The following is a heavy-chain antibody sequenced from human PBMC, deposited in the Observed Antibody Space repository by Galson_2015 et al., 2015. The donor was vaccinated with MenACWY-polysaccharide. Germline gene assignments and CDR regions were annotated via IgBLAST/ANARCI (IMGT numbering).Heavy chain of an antibody. J-gene: IGHJ4*02. CDR1: GGSFTNYF. CDR3: ARAWSSGYYSDY. V-gene: IGHV4-34*01. D-gene: IGHD3-22*01. CDR2: INHAGRT. Sequence: SETLSLTCAVYGGSFTNYFWTWIRQSPEKGLEWIAEINHAGRTTYNPTLRSRVTVSVDPSKNQFSINLTSVTAADTAVYYRARAWSSGYYSDYWGQGIPVTISS.